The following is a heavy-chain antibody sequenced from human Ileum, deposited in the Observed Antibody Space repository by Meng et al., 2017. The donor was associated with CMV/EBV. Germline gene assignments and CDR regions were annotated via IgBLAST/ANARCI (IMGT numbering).Heavy chain of an antibody. CDR2: ISASGTTI. J-gene: IGHJ4*02. CDR1: GFTFYSYE. Sequence: GESLKISCAASGFTFYSYEMNWVRQAPGKGLEWVSHISASGTTIYYADSAKGRFTISRDHSKNSLFLQMNNLRAEDTALYYCASSTWYYFDYWGQGALVTVSS. CDR3: ASSTWYYFDY. D-gene: IGHD6-13*01. V-gene: IGHV3-48*03.